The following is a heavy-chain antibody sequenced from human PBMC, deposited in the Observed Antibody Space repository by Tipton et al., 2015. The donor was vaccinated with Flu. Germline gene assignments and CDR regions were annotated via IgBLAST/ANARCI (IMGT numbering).Heavy chain of an antibody. Sequence: SLRLSCAASGFTFSSYAMSWVRQVPGKGLEWVSSISGRGGSTYYADSVKGRFTISRDNSKNTLYLQMNSLRAEDTAIYYCAKDPPVAGTSGYFQHWGQGALVAVSS. CDR3: AKDPPVAGTSGYFQH. V-gene: IGHV3-23*01. CDR2: ISGRGGST. D-gene: IGHD6-19*01. J-gene: IGHJ1*01. CDR1: GFTFSSYA.